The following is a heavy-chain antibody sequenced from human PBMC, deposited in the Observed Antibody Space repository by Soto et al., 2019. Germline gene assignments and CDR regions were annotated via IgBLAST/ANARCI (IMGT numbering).Heavy chain of an antibody. J-gene: IGHJ6*03. V-gene: IGHV4-59*01. CDR2: IYYSGST. CDR3: ARVRYYYYYMDV. Sequence: SETLSLTCTVSGGSISSYYWSWIRQPPGKGLEWIGYIYYSGSTNYNPSLKSRVTISVDTSKNQFSLKLSSVTAADTAVYYCARVRYYYYYMDVWGKGTTVTVSS. CDR1: GGSISSYY.